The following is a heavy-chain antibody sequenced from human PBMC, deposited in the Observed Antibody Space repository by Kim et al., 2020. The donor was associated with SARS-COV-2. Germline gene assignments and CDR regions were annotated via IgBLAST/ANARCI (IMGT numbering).Heavy chain of an antibody. CDR2: INHSGST. V-gene: IGHV4-34*01. Sequence: SETLSLTCAVYGGSFSGYYWSWIRQPPGKGLEWIGEINHSGSTNYNPSLKSRVTISVDTSKNQFSLKLSSVTAADTAVYYCARVHPRERRKPLAARPGDFDYWGQGTLVTVSS. J-gene: IGHJ4*02. CDR3: ARVHPRERRKPLAARPGDFDY. CDR1: GGSFSGYY. D-gene: IGHD6-6*01.